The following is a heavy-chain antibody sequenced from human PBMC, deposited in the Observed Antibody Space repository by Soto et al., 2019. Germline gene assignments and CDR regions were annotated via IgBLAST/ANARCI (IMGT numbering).Heavy chain of an antibody. CDR1: GGTFSSYA. CDR3: ARSQGSSTSLEIYYYYYYGLDV. J-gene: IGHJ6*02. Sequence: SVKVSCKASGGTFSSYAISWVRQAPGQGLEWMGGIIPISGTANYAQKFEGRVTITADESTSTAYMELSSLRSEDTAVYYCARSQGSSTSLEIYYYYYYGLDVWGQGTTVTVSS. V-gene: IGHV1-69*13. CDR2: IIPISGTA. D-gene: IGHD2-2*01.